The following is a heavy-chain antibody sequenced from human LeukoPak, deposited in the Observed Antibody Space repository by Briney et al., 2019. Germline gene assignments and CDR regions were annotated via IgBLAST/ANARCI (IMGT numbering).Heavy chain of an antibody. Sequence: PGRSLRLSCAASGFTFSSYGMHWVRQAPGKGLEWVAVISYDGSNKYYADSVKGRFTISRDNSKNTLYLQMNSLRAEDTAVYYCAKDRASSGWYASYYYYGMDVWGKGTTVTVSS. V-gene: IGHV3-30*18. D-gene: IGHD6-19*01. CDR2: ISYDGSNK. CDR1: GFTFSSYG. J-gene: IGHJ6*04. CDR3: AKDRASSGWYASYYYYGMDV.